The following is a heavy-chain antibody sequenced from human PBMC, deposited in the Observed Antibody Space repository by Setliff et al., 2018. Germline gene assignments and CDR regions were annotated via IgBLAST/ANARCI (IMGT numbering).Heavy chain of an antibody. V-gene: IGHV3-74*01. Sequence: GESLKISCAASGFTFSDYWMHWVRQVPGKGPVWVSRISADGSATEYADSVKGRFTITRDNAKNTLYLQMDSRRVEDTAVYYCVRDLIAVFGVTMPTDAFDLWGQGTMVTVSS. CDR1: GFTFSDYW. D-gene: IGHD3-3*01. CDR2: ISADGSAT. CDR3: VRDLIAVFGVTMPTDAFDL. J-gene: IGHJ3*01.